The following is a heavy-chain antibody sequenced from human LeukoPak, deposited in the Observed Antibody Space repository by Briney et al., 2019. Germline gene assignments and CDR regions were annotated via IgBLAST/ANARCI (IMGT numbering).Heavy chain of an antibody. CDR1: GGTFSSYA. Sequence: SVKVSCKASGGTFSSYAISWVRQAPGQGLEWMGGIIPILGIANYAQKFQGRVTITADKSTSTAYMELSSLRSEDTAVYYCARDYYDFWSGHPNYFDYWGQGTLVTVSS. CDR2: IIPILGIA. CDR3: ARDYYDFWSGHPNYFDY. D-gene: IGHD3-3*01. V-gene: IGHV1-69*04. J-gene: IGHJ4*02.